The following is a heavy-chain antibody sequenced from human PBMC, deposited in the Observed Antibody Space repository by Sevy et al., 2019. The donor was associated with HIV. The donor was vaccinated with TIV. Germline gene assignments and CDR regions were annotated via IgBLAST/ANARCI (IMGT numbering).Heavy chain of an antibody. Sequence: GGSLRLSCAASGFTFSSFAMSWVRQVPGKGLEWVSSINGRGGSTYYADSVKGRVTLSRVNSKNTLFLQMDSLRAEDTAIYYCARPTPRIAASSAAFFDYWGQGTLVTVSS. CDR2: INGRGGST. CDR1: GFTFSSFA. J-gene: IGHJ4*02. D-gene: IGHD6-13*01. CDR3: ARPTPRIAASSAAFFDY. V-gene: IGHV3-23*01.